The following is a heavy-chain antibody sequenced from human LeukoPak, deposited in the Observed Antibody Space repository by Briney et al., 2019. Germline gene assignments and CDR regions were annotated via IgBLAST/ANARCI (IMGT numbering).Heavy chain of an antibody. J-gene: IGHJ4*02. D-gene: IGHD4/OR15-4a*01. CDR3: ARRAGAYSHPYDY. CDR1: GFTFSDHY. Sequence: GGSLRLSCAASGFTFSDHYMSWIRQAPGKGLEWVSYISHTGTTMYYADSVKGRFTISRDNSKNTLYLQMNSLRAEDTAVYYCARRAGAYSHPYDYWGQGTLVTVSS. CDR2: ISHTGTTM. V-gene: IGHV3-11*01.